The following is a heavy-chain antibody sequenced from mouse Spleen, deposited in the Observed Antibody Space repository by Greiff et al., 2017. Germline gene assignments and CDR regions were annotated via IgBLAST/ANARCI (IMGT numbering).Heavy chain of an antibody. CDR1: GFAFSSYD. D-gene: IGHD1-1*01. V-gene: IGHV5-9*02. Sequence: EVKLVESGGGLVKPGGSLKLSCAASGFAFSSYDMSWVRQTPEKRLEWVATISSGGSYTYYPDSVKGRFTISRDNARNTLYLQMSSLRSEDTALYYCARDYGSSSYYFDYWGQGTTLTVSS. J-gene: IGHJ2*01. CDR2: ISSGGSYT. CDR3: ARDYGSSSYYFDY.